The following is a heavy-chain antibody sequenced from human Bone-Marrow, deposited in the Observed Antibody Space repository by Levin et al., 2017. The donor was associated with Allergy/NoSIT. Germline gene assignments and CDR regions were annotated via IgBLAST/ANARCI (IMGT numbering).Heavy chain of an antibody. CDR2: ISYDGSIR. CDR3: AKGEQRLEMYYYQGMDV. J-gene: IGHJ6*02. CDR1: GLTLGAYG. D-gene: IGHD3-10*01. V-gene: IGHV3-30*18. Sequence: PGGSLRLSCAGSGLTLGAYGVHWVRQAPGQGLEWVAVISYDGSIRYYADSVKGRFTISRDNSQNTVYLQMNSLRVDDTAMYFCAKGEQRLEMYYYQGMDVWGLGTTVIISS.